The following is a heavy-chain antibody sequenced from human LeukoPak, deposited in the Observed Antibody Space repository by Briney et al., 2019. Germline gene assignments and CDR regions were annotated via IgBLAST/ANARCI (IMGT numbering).Heavy chain of an antibody. D-gene: IGHD3-22*01. J-gene: IGHJ4*02. V-gene: IGHV3-21*05. CDR1: GFNFRTYN. CDR2: ISGSSSYT. Sequence: GGSLRLSCVGSGFNFRTYNLNWVRQAPGKGLEWVSDISGSSSYTDYADSVKGRFTISKDNANSSVFLQMDSLRAEDTAVHYCARGHNSGYYLKYWGQGTLVTVSS. CDR3: ARGHNSGYYLKY.